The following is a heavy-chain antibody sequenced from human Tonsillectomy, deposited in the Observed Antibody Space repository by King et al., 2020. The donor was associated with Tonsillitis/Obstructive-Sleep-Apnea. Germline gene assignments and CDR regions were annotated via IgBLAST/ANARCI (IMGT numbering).Heavy chain of an antibody. CDR2: SNHSGRT. CDR3: ARGPPFDFWSGFGYYMDV. D-gene: IGHD3-3*01. J-gene: IGHJ6*03. CDR1: GGSFSGYY. Sequence: VQLQQWGAGLLKPSETLSLTCAVYGGSFSGYYWSWIRQPPGRGLAWIGESNHSGRTNYNPSLKRRVTISVDTSKNPFSLKLSSGTAADTALYYCARGPPFDFWSGFGYYMDVWGKGTTVTVSS. V-gene: IGHV4-34*01.